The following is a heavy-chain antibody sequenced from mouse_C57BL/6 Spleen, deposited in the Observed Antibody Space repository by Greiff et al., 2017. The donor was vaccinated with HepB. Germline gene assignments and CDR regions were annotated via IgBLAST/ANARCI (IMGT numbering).Heavy chain of an antibody. CDR3: ARHEDFDY. CDR1: GFTFSSYG. Sequence: EVKLVESGGDLVKPGGSLKLSCAASGFTFSSYGVSWVRQTPDKRLEWVATISSGGSYTYYPDSVKGRFTISRDNAKNTLYLQMSSLKSEDTAMYYCARHEDFDYWGQGTTLTVSS. J-gene: IGHJ2*01. V-gene: IGHV5-6*01. CDR2: ISSGGSYT.